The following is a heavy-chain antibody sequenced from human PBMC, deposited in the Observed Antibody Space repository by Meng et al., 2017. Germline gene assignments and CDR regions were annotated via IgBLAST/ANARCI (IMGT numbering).Heavy chain of an antibody. CDR3: ARALGTAMATSWFDP. Sequence: SETLSLTCTVSGGSISSSSYYWGWIRQPPGRGLEWIGSIYYSGSTYYNPSLKSRVTISVDTSKNQFSLKLSSVTAADTAVYYCARALGTAMATSWFDPWGQGTRVTGYS. CDR1: GGSISSSSYY. J-gene: IGHJ5*02. CDR2: IYYSGST. V-gene: IGHV4-39*07. D-gene: IGHD5-18*01.